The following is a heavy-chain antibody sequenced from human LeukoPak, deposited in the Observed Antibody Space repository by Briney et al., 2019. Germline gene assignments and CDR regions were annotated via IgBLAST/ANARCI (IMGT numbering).Heavy chain of an antibody. D-gene: IGHD3-10*01. CDR2: IYPGDSDT. CDR1: GYSFTSYW. CDR3: AMAMVRGVTPPRYYFDY. V-gene: IGHV5-51*01. J-gene: IGHJ4*02. Sequence: GESLKISCKGSGYSFTSYWIGWVRQMPGKGLEWMGIIYPGDSDTRYSPSFQGQVTISADQSISTAYLQVSSLKASDTAMYYCAMAMVRGVTPPRYYFDYWGQGTLVTVSS.